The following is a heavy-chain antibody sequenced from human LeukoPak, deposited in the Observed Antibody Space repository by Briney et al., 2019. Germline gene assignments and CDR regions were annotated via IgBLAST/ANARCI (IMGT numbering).Heavy chain of an antibody. J-gene: IGHJ4*02. Sequence: SETLSLTCTVSGGSISSSSYYWGWIRQPPGKGLEWIGSIYYSGSTYYNPSLKSRVTISVDTSKNQSSLKLSSVTAADTAVYYCASWGQLPEYYYDSSGYYFDYWGQGTLVTVSS. D-gene: IGHD3-22*01. CDR2: IYYSGST. CDR1: GGSISSSSYY. CDR3: ASWGQLPEYYYDSSGYYFDY. V-gene: IGHV4-39*07.